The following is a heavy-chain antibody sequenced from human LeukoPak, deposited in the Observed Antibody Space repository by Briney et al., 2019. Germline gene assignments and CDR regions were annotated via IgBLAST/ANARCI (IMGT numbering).Heavy chain of an antibody. CDR3: TRESGSYHGNDY. J-gene: IGHJ4*02. V-gene: IGHV1-2*06. CDR1: GYTFNGYY. D-gene: IGHD1-26*01. CDR2: INPNNGAT. Sequence: ASVKVSCKASGYTFNGYYMHWVRQAPGQGLEWMGRINPNNGATNYAQKLQGRVTITGDTSISTAYMELSSLRSDDTAVYYCTRESGSYHGNDYWGQGTLVTVSS.